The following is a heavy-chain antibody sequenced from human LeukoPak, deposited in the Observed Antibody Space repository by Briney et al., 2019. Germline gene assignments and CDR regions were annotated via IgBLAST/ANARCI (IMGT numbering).Heavy chain of an antibody. Sequence: GGSLRLPCAASGFTFSDNWMHWVRQAPGKGLVWVSVISNDGRSTIYADSVKGRFTISRDNAKNTLYLQMDSLRVEDTAVYFCASQLGGNVYWGQGTLVTVSS. D-gene: IGHD3-16*01. CDR1: GFTFSDNW. CDR2: ISNDGRST. J-gene: IGHJ4*02. CDR3: ASQLGGNVY. V-gene: IGHV3-74*01.